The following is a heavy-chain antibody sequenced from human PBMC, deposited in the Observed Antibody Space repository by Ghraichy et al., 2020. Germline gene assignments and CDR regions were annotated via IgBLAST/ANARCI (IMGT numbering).Heavy chain of an antibody. Sequence: GGSLRLSCPASGFVFSDYVMHWVRQAPGKGLEWVAVISFDGSFKSYAESVKGRVTVSRDNPQLTLYLQMNSLRIEDTGVYYCARDRRRVTGSPYYGMNLWGQGTTVAVSS. D-gene: IGHD3-10*01. CDR3: ARDRRRVTGSPYYGMNL. CDR2: ISFDGSFK. V-gene: IGHV3-30*03. CDR1: GFVFSDYV. J-gene: IGHJ6*02.